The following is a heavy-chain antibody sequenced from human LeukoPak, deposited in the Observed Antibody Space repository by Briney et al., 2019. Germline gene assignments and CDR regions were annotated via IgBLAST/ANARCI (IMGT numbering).Heavy chain of an antibody. CDR1: GYTFTGYY. J-gene: IGHJ6*02. D-gene: IGHD6-19*01. Sequence: GASVKVSCKASGYTFTGYYMHWVRQAPGQGLEWMGWINPNSGGTNYAQKSQGWVTMTRDTSISTAYMELSRLRSDDTAVYYCARDMEVAGSYYYYGMDVWGQGTTVTVSS. V-gene: IGHV1-2*04. CDR3: ARDMEVAGSYYYYGMDV. CDR2: INPNSGGT.